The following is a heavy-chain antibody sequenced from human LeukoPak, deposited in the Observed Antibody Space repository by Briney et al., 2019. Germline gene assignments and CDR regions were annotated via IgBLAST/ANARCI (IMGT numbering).Heavy chain of an antibody. CDR3: AKAHNFDY. Sequence: PGGSLRLSCAASGFTFSSDAMSWVRQAPGKGLEWVSVIDRSGGSTWYADSVKGRFTIPRDNSENTLYLQMNSLRAEDTAVHYCAKAHNFDYWGQGTLVTVSS. V-gene: IGHV3-23*01. CDR1: GFTFSSDA. J-gene: IGHJ4*02. CDR2: IDRSGGST.